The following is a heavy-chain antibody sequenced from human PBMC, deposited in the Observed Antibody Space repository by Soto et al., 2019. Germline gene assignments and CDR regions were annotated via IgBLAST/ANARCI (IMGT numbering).Heavy chain of an antibody. CDR1: GGSISSGYYY. Sequence: PSETLSLTCSVSGGSISSGYYYWSWIRQPPGKGLEWIGNIYYSGHTYYNPSLKSRVTISLDTSRNQFSLKLSSVTAADTAVFYCAREYANSPEAFDYWGRGTLVTVSS. D-gene: IGHD2-2*01. CDR2: IYYSGHT. J-gene: IGHJ4*02. CDR3: AREYANSPEAFDY. V-gene: IGHV4-30-4*02.